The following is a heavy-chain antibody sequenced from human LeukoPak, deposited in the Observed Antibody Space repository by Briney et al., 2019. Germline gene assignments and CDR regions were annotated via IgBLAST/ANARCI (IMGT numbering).Heavy chain of an antibody. CDR2: IRYDGSNK. Sequence: PGGSLRLSCAASGFTFSSYGMHWVRQAPGKGLEWVAFIRYDGSNKYYADSVKGRFTISRDNSKNTLYLQMNSLRAEDTAVYYCAKEGDCSSTSCYYRGEYYFDSWGQGTLVTVSS. V-gene: IGHV3-30*02. CDR3: AKEGDCSSTSCYYRGEYYFDS. CDR1: GFTFSSYG. D-gene: IGHD2-2*01. J-gene: IGHJ4*02.